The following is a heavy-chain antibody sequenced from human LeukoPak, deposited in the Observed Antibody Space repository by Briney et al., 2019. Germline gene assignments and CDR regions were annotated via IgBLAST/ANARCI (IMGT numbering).Heavy chain of an antibody. J-gene: IGHJ4*02. V-gene: IGHV4-59*01. CDR1: GGSISSYY. CDR2: IYYSGST. CDR3: ARAPYSWSFDY. D-gene: IGHD5-18*01. Sequence: SETLSLTCTVSGGSISSYYWSWIRQPPGKGLEWIVYIYYSGSTNYNPSLKSRVTISVDTSKNQFSLKLSSVTAADTAVYYCARAPYSWSFDYWGQGTLVTVSS.